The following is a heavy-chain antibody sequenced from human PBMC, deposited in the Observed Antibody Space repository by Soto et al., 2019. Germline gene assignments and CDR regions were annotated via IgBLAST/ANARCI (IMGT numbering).Heavy chain of an antibody. V-gene: IGHV1-2*02. CDR2: INLNSGDT. J-gene: IGHJ5*02. D-gene: IGHD6-6*01. CDR1: GYTFTDYY. Sequence: ASVKVSCKASGYTFTDYYMEWVRQAPGQGLEWMGWINLNSGDTNFAQQFQGRVTMTRDTSITTAYMDLTRLRSDETAVYYCARARPPFNWFDRWGQGTLVTVSS. CDR3: ARARPPFNWFDR.